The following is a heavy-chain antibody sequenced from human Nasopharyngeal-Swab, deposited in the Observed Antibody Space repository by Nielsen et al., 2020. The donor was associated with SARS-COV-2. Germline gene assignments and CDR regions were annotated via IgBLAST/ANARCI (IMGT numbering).Heavy chain of an antibody. CDR3: ARGDSSFGMEV. Sequence: WIRQSPAKGLERLGRTYYRWRGYTDYSISVKSRITVNRDTSKNQFPLQLDSVTPEDTAVYYCARGDSSFGMEVWGQGPAVTV. CDR2: TYYRWRGYT. V-gene: IGHV6-1*01. J-gene: IGHJ6*02.